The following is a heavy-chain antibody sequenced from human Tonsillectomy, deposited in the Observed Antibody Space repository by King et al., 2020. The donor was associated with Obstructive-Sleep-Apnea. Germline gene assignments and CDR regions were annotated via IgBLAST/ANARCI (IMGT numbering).Heavy chain of an antibody. CDR2: ISAYNGNT. CDR1: GYTFTSYG. J-gene: IGHJ4*02. V-gene: IGHV1-18*01. Sequence: VQLVESGAEVKKPGASVKVSCKASGYTFTSYGISWVRQAPGQGLEWMGWISAYNGNTNYAQKLQGRVTMTTGTSTSTAYMELRSLRSDDTAVYYCARGEVLRYFDWLLHPYSFDYWGQGTLVTVSS. D-gene: IGHD3-9*01. CDR3: ARGEVLRYFDWLLHPYSFDY.